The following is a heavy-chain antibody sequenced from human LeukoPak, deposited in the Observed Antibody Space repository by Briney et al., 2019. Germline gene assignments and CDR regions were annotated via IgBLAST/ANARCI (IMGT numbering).Heavy chain of an antibody. D-gene: IGHD5-18*01. V-gene: IGHV3-53*01. Sequence: GGSLRLSCAASGFTVSSNYMSWVRQAPGKGLEWVSVIYSGGSTYYADSVKGRFTISRDNSKNTLYLQMNSLRAEDTAVYYCARVIQLWLKLDYWGQGTLVTVSS. CDR1: GFTVSSNY. J-gene: IGHJ4*02. CDR3: ARVIQLWLKLDY. CDR2: IYSGGST.